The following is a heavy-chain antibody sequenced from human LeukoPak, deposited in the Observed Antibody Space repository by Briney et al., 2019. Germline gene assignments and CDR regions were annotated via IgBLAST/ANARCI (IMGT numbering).Heavy chain of an antibody. CDR2: INPNSGGT. J-gene: IGHJ5*02. CDR1: GYTFTGYY. CDR3: ARGFSSSWYPGGFDP. D-gene: IGHD6-13*01. V-gene: IGHV1-2*02. Sequence: ASVKVSCKASGYTFTGYYMHWARQAPGQGLEWMGWINPNSGGTNYAQKFQGRVTMTRDTSISTAYMELSRLRSDDTTVYYCARGFSSSWYPGGFDPWGQGTLVTVSS.